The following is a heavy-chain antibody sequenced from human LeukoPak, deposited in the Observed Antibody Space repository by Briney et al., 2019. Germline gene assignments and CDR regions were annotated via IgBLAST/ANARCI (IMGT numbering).Heavy chain of an antibody. CDR3: ARGAQVVGPTIFDY. D-gene: IGHD1-26*01. Sequence: PSETLSLTCGVSGYSISNGYYWGWIRQSPGKGLDWIGNIYHSGSTWYNPSLKSRVTISVDTSSNQFSLKLTSVTAADTAVYYCARGAQVVGPTIFDYWGQGTLATVSS. CDR1: GYSISNGYY. CDR2: IYHSGST. J-gene: IGHJ4*02. V-gene: IGHV4-38-2*01.